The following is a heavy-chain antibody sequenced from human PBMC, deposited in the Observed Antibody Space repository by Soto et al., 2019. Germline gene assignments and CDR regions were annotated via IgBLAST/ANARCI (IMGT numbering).Heavy chain of an antibody. CDR3: TTAGCGGDCHDY. D-gene: IGHD2-21*02. V-gene: IGHV3-73*02. J-gene: IGHJ4*02. CDR2: IRTKPNNYAT. Sequence: EVQLVESGGGLVQPGGSLKLSCAASGFTFSGSAMHWVRQAAGKGLEWIGRIRTKPNNYATSYAASVKGRFTISRDDSKNTAYLQMNSLTTEVTAMYYCTTAGCGGDCHDYWGQGTLVTVSS. CDR1: GFTFSGSA.